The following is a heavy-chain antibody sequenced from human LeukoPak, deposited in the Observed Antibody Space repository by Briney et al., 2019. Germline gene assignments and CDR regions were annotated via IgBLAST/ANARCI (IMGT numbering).Heavy chain of an antibody. J-gene: IGHJ6*02. CDR2: ISAYNGNT. D-gene: IGHD2-2*01. CDR1: GYTFTSYG. V-gene: IGHV1-18*01. CDR3: AREGDIVVVPAAIDYYYYGMDV. Sequence: ASVKVSCKASGYTFTSYGISWVRQAPGQGLEWMGWISAYNGNTNYAQKPQGRVTMTTDTSTSTAYMELRSLRSDDTAVYYCAREGDIVVVPAAIDYYYYGMDVWGQGTTVTVS.